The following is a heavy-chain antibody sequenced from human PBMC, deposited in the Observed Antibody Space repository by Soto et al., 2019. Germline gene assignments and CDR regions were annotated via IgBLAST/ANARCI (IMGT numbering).Heavy chain of an antibody. CDR2: IYSSGGT. CDR1: SGAISGYY. CDR3: ARGQRFSDSFDP. J-gene: IGHJ5*02. D-gene: IGHD3-3*01. Sequence: KHSESLPLTCTVASGAISGYYWTWIRQSAGKGLVWIGCIYSSGGTKYNPSLQSRVTMSLDTSKNQFSLRLSSVTAADTAVYYCARGQRFSDSFDPWGQGTLVTVPS. V-gene: IGHV4-4*07.